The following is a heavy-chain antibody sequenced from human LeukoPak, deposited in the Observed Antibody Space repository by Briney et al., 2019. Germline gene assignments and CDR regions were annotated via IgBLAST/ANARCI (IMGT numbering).Heavy chain of an antibody. Sequence: SETLSLTCTVSGDSISGSSYYWGWIRQPPGKGLEWIGSMYYSGSTYYNPSLKSRVTMSVDTTKNQISLKLSSVTAADTAVYYCARGNIGGYYYYMDVWGKGTTVTVSS. CDR2: MYYSGST. CDR1: GDSISGSSYY. D-gene: IGHD2-15*01. V-gene: IGHV4-39*07. J-gene: IGHJ6*03. CDR3: ARGNIGGYYYYMDV.